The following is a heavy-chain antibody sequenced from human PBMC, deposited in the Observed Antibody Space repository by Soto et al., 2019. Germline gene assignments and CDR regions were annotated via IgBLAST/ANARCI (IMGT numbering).Heavy chain of an antibody. V-gene: IGHV3-7*03. CDR3: VRGGRLGGY. CDR2: IKEDGSGK. D-gene: IGHD3-16*01. CDR1: GFTFSSYW. J-gene: IGHJ4*02. Sequence: EVQLVESGGGLVQPGGSLRLSCTASGFTFSSYWMSWVRQAPGKGLGWVANIKEDGSGKYYVDSVKGRFSISRDNARNSLYLQMNSLRVEDTAVYYCVRGGRLGGYWGQGALVTVSS.